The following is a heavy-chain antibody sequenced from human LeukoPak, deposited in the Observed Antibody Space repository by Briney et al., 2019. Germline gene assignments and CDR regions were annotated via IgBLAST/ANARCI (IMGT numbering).Heavy chain of an antibody. V-gene: IGHV4-61*02. D-gene: IGHD6-13*01. J-gene: IGHJ4*02. CDR2: IYTSGST. CDR3: ASHTDYSSSQIDY. Sequence: SETLSLTCTVSGDSISSGNYYWSWIRQPAGKGLEWIGRIYTSGSTNYNSSLKSRVTISVDTSKNQFSLKLNSVTAADTAVYYCASHTDYSSSQIDYWGQGTLVTVSS. CDR1: GDSISSGNYY.